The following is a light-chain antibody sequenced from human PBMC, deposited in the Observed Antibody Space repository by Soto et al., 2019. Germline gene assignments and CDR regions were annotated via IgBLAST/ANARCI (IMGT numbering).Light chain of an antibody. CDR1: QTVSIN. CDR2: GAS. CDR3: QQYHNWPRT. Sequence: EIVMTQSPATLSLSPGERATLSCRASQTVSINLDWYQQILGQAPRLLIYGASTRATGILDRFRGSGSGTECPLSISCLQAQDVAGYYCQQYHNWPRTLGQGTTVEIK. V-gene: IGKV3-15*01. J-gene: IGKJ1*01.